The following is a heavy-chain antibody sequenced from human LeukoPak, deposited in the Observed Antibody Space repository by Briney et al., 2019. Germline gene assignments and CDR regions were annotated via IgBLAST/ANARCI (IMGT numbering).Heavy chain of an antibody. D-gene: IGHD3-10*01. J-gene: IGHJ3*02. CDR2: ISGSGGST. CDR3: ANHYGSGSRQGAFDI. V-gene: IGHV3-23*01. Sequence: HPGGTLRLSCAASGFTFSSYGMSWVRQAPGKGLEWVSAISGSGGSTYYADSVKGRFTISRDNSKNTLYLQMNSLRAEDTAVYYCANHYGSGSRQGAFDIWGQGTMVTVSS. CDR1: GFTFSSYG.